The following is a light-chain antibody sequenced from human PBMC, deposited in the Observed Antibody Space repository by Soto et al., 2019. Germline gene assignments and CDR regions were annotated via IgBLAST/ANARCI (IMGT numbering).Light chain of an antibody. CDR3: SSYTTSSTFVV. J-gene: IGLJ7*01. CDR1: SSDVGRYNR. V-gene: IGLV2-18*02. Sequence: QSALTQPPSVSGSPGQSVTISCAGTSSDVGRYNRVSWYQQPPGAAPKLMIYEVTNRPSGVPDRFSGSKSGNTASLTISGLQAEDEADYYCSSYTTSSTFVVFGGGTQLTVL. CDR2: EVT.